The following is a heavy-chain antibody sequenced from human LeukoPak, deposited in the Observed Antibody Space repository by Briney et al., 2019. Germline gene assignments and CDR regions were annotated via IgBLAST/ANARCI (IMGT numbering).Heavy chain of an antibody. Sequence: ASVKVSCKASGYTFTGYYIHWVRQAPGQGLEWMGWINPNSGGTNYAQKFQGRVTMTRDTSISIAYMELSRLRSDDTAVYSCARHIAHGAFDIWGQGTMVTVSS. V-gene: IGHV1-2*02. CDR1: GYTFTGYY. J-gene: IGHJ3*02. CDR2: INPNSGGT. CDR3: ARHIAHGAFDI.